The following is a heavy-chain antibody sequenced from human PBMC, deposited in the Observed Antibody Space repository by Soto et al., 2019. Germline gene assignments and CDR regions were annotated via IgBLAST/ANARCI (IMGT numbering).Heavy chain of an antibody. CDR1: GFSLSTSGMC. Sequence: SGPTLVNPTQPLTLTCNFSGFSLSTSGMCVSWIRQHPGKALEWLALIDWDDDKYYSTSLNTRLTISNDTSKNQVVLTITNMDPVDTATYYCARILPFPDYYYGMDVWGQGTTVTVSS. J-gene: IGHJ6*02. CDR2: IDWDDDK. D-gene: IGHD3-3*02. V-gene: IGHV2-70*01. CDR3: ARILPFPDYYYGMDV.